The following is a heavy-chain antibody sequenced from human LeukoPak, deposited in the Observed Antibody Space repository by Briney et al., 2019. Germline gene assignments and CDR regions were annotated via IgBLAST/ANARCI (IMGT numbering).Heavy chain of an antibody. V-gene: IGHV3-48*03. CDR2: ISTGGSII. D-gene: IGHD3-3*01. Sequence: GGSLRLSCAASGFTFSTYEMNWVRQAPGKGLEWVSYISTGGSIIYYADSVKGRFTISRDNSKNTLYLQMNSLRAEDTAVYYCAKGLTIFGLPEGNWFDPWGQGTLVIVSS. J-gene: IGHJ5*02. CDR1: GFTFSTYE. CDR3: AKGLTIFGLPEGNWFDP.